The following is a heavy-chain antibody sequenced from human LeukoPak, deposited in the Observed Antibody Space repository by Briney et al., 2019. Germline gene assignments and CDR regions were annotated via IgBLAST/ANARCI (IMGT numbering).Heavy chain of an antibody. D-gene: IGHD2-2*01. V-gene: IGHV1-8*03. CDR1: VYTFTIYD. CDR3: ARGNIVVVPALSYYMDV. CDR2: LHPNSGNT. Sequence: ASVTLCFTSSVYTFTIYDNNWVRQPPAPGHERMGGLHPNSGNTGYAQKFQGRVTITRNTSISTAYMELSSLRSEDTAVYYCARGNIVVVPALSYYMDVWGKGTTVTVSS. J-gene: IGHJ6*03.